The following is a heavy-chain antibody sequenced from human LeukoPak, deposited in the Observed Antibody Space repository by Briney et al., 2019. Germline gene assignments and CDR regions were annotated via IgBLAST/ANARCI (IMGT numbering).Heavy chain of an antibody. D-gene: IGHD3-22*01. CDR1: GGSISSYY. Sequence: ETLSLTCPVSGGSISSYYWSWIRQPPGKGLEWIGYIYYSGSTNYNPSLKSRVTISVDTSKNQFSLKLSSVTAADTAVYYCAGMDYYDSSGSDYWGQGTLVTVSS. V-gene: IGHV4-59*01. CDR3: AGMDYYDSSGSDY. CDR2: IYYSGST. J-gene: IGHJ4*02.